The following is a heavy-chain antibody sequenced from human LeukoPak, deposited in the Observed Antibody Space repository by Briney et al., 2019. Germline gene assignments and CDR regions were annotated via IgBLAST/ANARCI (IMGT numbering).Heavy chain of an antibody. CDR2: INPNSGGT. CDR1: GYTFTGYY. J-gene: IGHJ4*02. CDR3: ARASIEYYDSSGYYYFDY. Sequence: ASVKVSCEASGYTFTGYYMHWVRQAPGQGLEWMGRINPNSGGTNYAQKFQGRVTMTRDTSISTAYMELSRLRSDDTAVYYCARASIEYYDSSGYYYFDYWGQGTLVTVSS. D-gene: IGHD3-22*01. V-gene: IGHV1-2*06.